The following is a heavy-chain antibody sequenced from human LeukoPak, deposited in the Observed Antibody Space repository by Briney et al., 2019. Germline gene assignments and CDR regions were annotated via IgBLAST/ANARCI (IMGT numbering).Heavy chain of an antibody. CDR2: IRYDGSDE. D-gene: IGHD6-13*01. CDR3: ARVTKGIATEFDY. CDR1: GFTFSNYG. Sequence: GGSLRLSCAASGFTFSNYGIHWVRQAPGKGLEWVAFIRYDGSDEYYAESVKGRFTISRDNAKNSLYLQMNSLRAEDTAIYYCARVTKGIATEFDYWGQGTLVTVSS. V-gene: IGHV3-30*02. J-gene: IGHJ4*02.